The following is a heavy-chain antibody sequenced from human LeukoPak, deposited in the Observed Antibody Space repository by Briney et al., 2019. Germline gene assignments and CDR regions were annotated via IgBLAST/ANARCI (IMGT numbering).Heavy chain of an antibody. D-gene: IGHD1-14*01. CDR3: ASRVTSPYYFDY. J-gene: IGHJ4*02. CDR1: GFTFSDYY. V-gene: IGHV3-11*01. CDR2: ISSSGSTI. Sequence: GGSLRLSCAASGFTFSDYYMSWIRQAPGKGLEWVSYISSSGSTIYYADSVKGRFTISRDNAKNSLYLQMNSLRAEDTAVYNCASRVTSPYYFDYWGQGTLVTVSS.